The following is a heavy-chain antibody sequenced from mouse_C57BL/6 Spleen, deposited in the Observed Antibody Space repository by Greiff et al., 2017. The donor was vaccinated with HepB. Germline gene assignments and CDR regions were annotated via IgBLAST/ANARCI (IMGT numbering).Heavy chain of an antibody. D-gene: IGHD2-4*01. Sequence: DVQLVESGPELVKPGASVKISCKASGYSFTGYYMNWVKQSPEKSLEWIGEINPSTGGTTYNQKFKAKATLTVDKSSSTAYMQLKSLTSEDSAVYYCARLDDYDWFAYWGQGTLVTVSA. J-gene: IGHJ3*01. CDR1: GYSFTGYY. CDR3: ARLDDYDWFAY. CDR2: INPSTGGT. V-gene: IGHV1-42*01.